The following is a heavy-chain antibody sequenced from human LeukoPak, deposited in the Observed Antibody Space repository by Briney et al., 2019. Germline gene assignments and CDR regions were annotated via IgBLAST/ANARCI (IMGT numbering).Heavy chain of an antibody. D-gene: IGHD3-22*01. CDR1: GFTFSSYS. V-gene: IGHV3-21*01. J-gene: IGHJ4*02. CDR2: ISSSSSYI. CDR3: ASLHDYYDSSGYYEDY. Sequence: PGGSLRLSCAASGFTFSSYSMNWVRQAPGKGLEWVSSISSSSSYIYCADSVKGRFTISRDNAKNSLYLQMNSLRAEDTAVYYCASLHDYYDSSGYYEDYWGQGTLVTVSS.